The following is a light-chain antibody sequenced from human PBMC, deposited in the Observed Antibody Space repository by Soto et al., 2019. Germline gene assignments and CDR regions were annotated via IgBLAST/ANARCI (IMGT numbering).Light chain of an antibody. CDR3: MQSTQFPPT. CDR1: QSLLHITGETF. Sequence: DVVMTQTPLSLSVAPGPPASISCKSSQSLLHITGETFLFWYHQKPGQSPQLLIYEVSTRVSGVLDRFSGSGSGTYCTLEISRVETDDVGIYFCMQSTQFPPTFGQGTRLGIE. CDR2: EVS. V-gene: IGKV2D-29*02. J-gene: IGKJ5*01.